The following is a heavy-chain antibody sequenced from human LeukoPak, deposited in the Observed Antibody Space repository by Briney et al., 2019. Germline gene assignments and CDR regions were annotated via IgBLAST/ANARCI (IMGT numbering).Heavy chain of an antibody. CDR1: GGSISSSSYY. Sequence: KTSETLSLTCTVSGGSISSSSYYWGWIRQPPGKGLEWIGSIYYSGSTYYNPSLKSRVSISVDTSKNQFSLKLSSVTAADTAVYYCTHYGGDARPFDYWGQGTLVTVSS. J-gene: IGHJ4*02. CDR2: IYYSGST. V-gene: IGHV4-39*01. D-gene: IGHD4-23*01. CDR3: THYGGDARPFDY.